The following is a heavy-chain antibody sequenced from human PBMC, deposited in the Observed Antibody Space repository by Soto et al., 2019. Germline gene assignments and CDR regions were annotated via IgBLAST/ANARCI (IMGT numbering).Heavy chain of an antibody. CDR3: AQQRAAAGHFDY. V-gene: IGHV2-5*02. D-gene: IGHD6-13*01. CDR2: IYWDDDK. Sequence: QITLKESGPTLVKPTQTLTLTCTFSGFSLSTSGVGVGWIRQPPGKALEWLALIYWDDDKRYSPSLKSRPTITKDTSKNQVVPTMTNMDPVDTATYYCAQQRAAAGHFDYWGQGTLVTVSS. CDR1: GFSLSTSGVG. J-gene: IGHJ4*02.